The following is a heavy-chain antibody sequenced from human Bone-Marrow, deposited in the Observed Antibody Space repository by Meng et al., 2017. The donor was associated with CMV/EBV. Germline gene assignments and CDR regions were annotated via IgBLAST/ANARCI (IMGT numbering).Heavy chain of an antibody. V-gene: IGHV4-59*01. J-gene: IGHJ4*02. D-gene: IGHD4-11*01. CDR3: ARDSLRLQLDY. Sequence: GSLRLSCTVSGDSIDNYYWNWIRRPPGKGLEWIGYVHYSGSTIYNPSLKSRVTISLHTSKSQFSLSLSSVTAADTAVYYCARDSLRLQLDYWGQGTLVTVSS. CDR2: VHYSGST. CDR1: GDSIDNYY.